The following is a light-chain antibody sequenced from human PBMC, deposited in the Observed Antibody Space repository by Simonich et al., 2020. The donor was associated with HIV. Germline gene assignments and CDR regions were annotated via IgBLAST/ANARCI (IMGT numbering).Light chain of an antibody. CDR1: QSVSSN. J-gene: IGKJ2*01. Sequence: EIVMTQSPATLSVSPGERATLSCRASQSVSSNLAWYQQKPGQAPRLLIYGASTRATGIPARFSGSGSGTEFTLTISSLQSEDFAVYYCHQYGSSLHTFGQGTKLEIK. CDR3: HQYGSSLHT. V-gene: IGKV3-15*01. CDR2: GAS.